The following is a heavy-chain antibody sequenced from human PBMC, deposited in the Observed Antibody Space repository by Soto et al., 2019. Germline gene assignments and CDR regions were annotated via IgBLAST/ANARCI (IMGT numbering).Heavy chain of an antibody. CDR2: ISYDGSNK. Sequence: QVQLVESGGGVVQPGRSLRLSCAVSGTSFSSYAMHWVRQAPGKGLEWVAVISYDGSNKYYADSVKGRFTISRDNSKNTLYLQMNRLRAEDTAVYYCARELERLFDYWGQGTLVTVSS. V-gene: IGHV3-30-3*01. D-gene: IGHD1-1*01. CDR3: ARELERLFDY. J-gene: IGHJ4*02. CDR1: GTSFSSYA.